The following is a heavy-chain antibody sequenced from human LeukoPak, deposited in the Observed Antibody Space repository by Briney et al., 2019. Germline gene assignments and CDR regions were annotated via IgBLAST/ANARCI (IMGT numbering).Heavy chain of an antibody. Sequence: ASVKVSCKASGYTFTGYYMHWVRQAPGQGLEWMGWINPNSGGTNYAQKFQGRVTMTRDTSISTAYMELSRLRSDDTAVYYCARDRTYYYDSSGYQRAFDIWGQGTMVTVSS. D-gene: IGHD3-22*01. CDR1: GYTFTGYY. CDR3: ARDRTYYYDSSGYQRAFDI. J-gene: IGHJ3*02. CDR2: INPNSGGT. V-gene: IGHV1-2*02.